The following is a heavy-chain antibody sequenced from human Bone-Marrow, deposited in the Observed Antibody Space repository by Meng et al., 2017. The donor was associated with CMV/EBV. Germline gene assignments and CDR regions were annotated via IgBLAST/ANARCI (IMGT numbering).Heavy chain of an antibody. D-gene: IGHD2-8*01. J-gene: IGHJ4*02. CDR1: GFTFSSYS. Sequence: GESLKISCAASGFTFSSYSMNSVRQAPGKGLEWVSSISSSSSYIYYADSVKGRFTISRDNAKNSLYLQMNGLRAEDTAVYYCAVPSYVLDYWGQGTLVTVSS. CDR3: AVPSYVLDY. CDR2: ISSSSSYI. V-gene: IGHV3-21*01.